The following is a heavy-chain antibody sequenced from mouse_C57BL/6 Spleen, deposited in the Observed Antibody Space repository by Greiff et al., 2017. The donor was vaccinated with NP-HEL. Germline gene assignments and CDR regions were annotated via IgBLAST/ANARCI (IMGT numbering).Heavy chain of an antibody. D-gene: IGHD2-4*01. CDR2: IYPGSGST. CDR1: GYTFTSYW. Sequence: VQLQQSGAELVKPGASVKMSCKASGYTFTSYWITWVKQRPGQGLEWIGDIYPGSGSTNYNEKFKSKATLTVDTSSSTAYMQLSSLTSEDSAVYYCARSNYDYGAWFAYWGQGTLVTVSA. J-gene: IGHJ3*01. CDR3: ARSNYDYGAWFAY. V-gene: IGHV1-55*01.